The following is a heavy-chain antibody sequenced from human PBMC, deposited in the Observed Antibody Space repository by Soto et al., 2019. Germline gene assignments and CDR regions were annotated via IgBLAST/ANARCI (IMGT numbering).Heavy chain of an antibody. V-gene: IGHV1-69*13. J-gene: IGHJ5*02. CDR3: ARVKDDYSNYFFWFDP. D-gene: IGHD4-4*01. Sequence: SVKVSCKASGGTCSIYAISGVVQSPLRGLEGMGGIIPIFGTANYAQKFQGRVTITADESTSTAYMELSSLRSEDTAVYYCARVKDDYSNYFFWFDPWGQGTLVTVSS. CDR1: GGTCSIYA. CDR2: IIPIFGTA.